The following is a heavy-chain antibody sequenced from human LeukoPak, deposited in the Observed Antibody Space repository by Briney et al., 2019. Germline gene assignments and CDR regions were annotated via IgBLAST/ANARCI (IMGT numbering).Heavy chain of an antibody. CDR1: GYTFTGYY. CDR2: INPNSGGT. D-gene: IGHD4-17*01. V-gene: IGHV1-2*02. Sequence: GASVKVSCKASGYTFTGYYMHWVRQAPGQGLEWMGWINPNSGGTNYAQKFQGRVTMTRDTSISTAYMELSRLRSDDTAVYYCARDSYGDYPYYFDYWCQGTLVTVS. J-gene: IGHJ4*02. CDR3: ARDSYGDYPYYFDY.